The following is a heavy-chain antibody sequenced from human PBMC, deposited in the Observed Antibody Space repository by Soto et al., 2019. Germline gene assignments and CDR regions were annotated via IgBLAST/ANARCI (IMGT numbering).Heavy chain of an antibody. D-gene: IGHD7-27*01. Sequence: EVQLLESGGGLVQPGGSLRLSCAGSGFTFRSYPMSWVRQAPGKGLEWVSSIGVSGGTTYYADSVKGRFTISRDNSQNTLYLEMNSLRAEDTAVYYCAIDWGTLDYWGQGALVTVSS. V-gene: IGHV3-23*01. CDR2: IGVSGGTT. CDR1: GFTFRSYP. CDR3: AIDWGTLDY. J-gene: IGHJ4*02.